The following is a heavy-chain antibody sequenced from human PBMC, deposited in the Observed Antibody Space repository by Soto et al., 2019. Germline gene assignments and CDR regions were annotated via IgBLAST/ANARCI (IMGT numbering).Heavy chain of an antibody. J-gene: IGHJ6*02. CDR1: GYSFMSYW. CDR3: ARLGLAATYSYGMGV. V-gene: IGHV5-10-1*01. CDR2: ISPSDSNI. D-gene: IGHD2-15*01. Sequence: GESLKISCKGSGYSFMSYWISWVRQMPGRGLEWMGRISPSDSNIDYSPSFQGHVTISADMSTSTAYLKWSSLRASDTAISYCARLGLAATYSYGMGVWGQGTTGTVSS.